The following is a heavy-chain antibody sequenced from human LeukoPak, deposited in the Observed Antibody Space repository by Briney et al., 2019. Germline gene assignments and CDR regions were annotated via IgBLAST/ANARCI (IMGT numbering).Heavy chain of an antibody. CDR2: IASATSDI. Sequence: PGGSLRLSCAASGFTFRAYPMIWVRQAPGKGLQWVSSIASATSDIYYADSVRGRFTISRDNAKNSLYLQMNSLRAEDTAVYYCARSKGGNRIRLNWFDPWGQGTLVTVSS. CDR3: ARSKGGNRIRLNWFDP. J-gene: IGHJ5*02. V-gene: IGHV3-21*01. CDR1: GFTFRAYP. D-gene: IGHD3-16*01.